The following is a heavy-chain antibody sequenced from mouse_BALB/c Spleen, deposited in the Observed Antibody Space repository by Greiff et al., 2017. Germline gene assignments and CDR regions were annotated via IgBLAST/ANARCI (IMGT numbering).Heavy chain of an antibody. CDR3: ARFRGAMDY. CDR1: GYTFTSYW. CDR2: INPSTGYT. Sequence: QVQLKESGAELAKPGASVKMSCKASGYTFTSYWMHWVKQRPGQGLEWIGYINPSTGYTEYNQKFKDKATLTADKSSSTAYMQLSSLTSEDSAVYYCARFRGAMDYWGQGTSVTVSS. J-gene: IGHJ4*01. V-gene: IGHV1-7*01. D-gene: IGHD3-2*02.